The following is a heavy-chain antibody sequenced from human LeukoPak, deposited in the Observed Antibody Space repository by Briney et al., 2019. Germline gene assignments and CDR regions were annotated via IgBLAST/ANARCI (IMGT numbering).Heavy chain of an antibody. CDR3: ARVGVTYCNILTGYEAGGYYFDY. CDR1: GFTFSSYS. D-gene: IGHD3-9*01. Sequence: GGSLRLSCAASGFTFSSYSMNWVRQAPGKGLEWVSSISSSSSYIYYADSVKGRFTISRDNAKNSLYLQMNSLRAEDTAVYYCARVGVTYCNILTGYEAGGYYFDYWGQGTLVTVSS. J-gene: IGHJ4*02. V-gene: IGHV3-21*01. CDR2: ISSSSSYI.